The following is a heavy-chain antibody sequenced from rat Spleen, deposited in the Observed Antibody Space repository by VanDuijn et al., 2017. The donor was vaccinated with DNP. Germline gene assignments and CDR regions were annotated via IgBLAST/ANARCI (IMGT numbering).Heavy chain of an antibody. V-gene: IGHV5-27*01. CDR2: ISISDSRS. D-gene: IGHD1-11*01. Sequence: EVQLVESGGGLVQPGRSLKLSCEGSGFTFRDYYMAWVRQAPTKGLEWVAYISISDSRSYYSDSVRGRFTISRDNAKDTQYLHMDSLRSEDTATYYCATGVYGGYEDWFAYWGPGTLVTVSS. CDR1: GFTFRDYY. CDR3: ATGVYGGYEDWFAY. J-gene: IGHJ3*01.